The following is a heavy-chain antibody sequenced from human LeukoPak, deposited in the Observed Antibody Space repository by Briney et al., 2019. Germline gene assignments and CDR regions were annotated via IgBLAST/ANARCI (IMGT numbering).Heavy chain of an antibody. D-gene: IGHD3-16*01. Sequence: SGGSLRLSCAASGFSFSSYGMKWVRQAPGKGLEWISSSSNIIDYADSVKGRFTISRDNAKNSLYLQMNSLRAEDTAVYYCARDWVSGPWGQGTLVTVSS. CDR3: ARDWVSGP. J-gene: IGHJ4*02. V-gene: IGHV3-48*01. CDR2: SSSSNII. CDR1: GFSFSSYG.